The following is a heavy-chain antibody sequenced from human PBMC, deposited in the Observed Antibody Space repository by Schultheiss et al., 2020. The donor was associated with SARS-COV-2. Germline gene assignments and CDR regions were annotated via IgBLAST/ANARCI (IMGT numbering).Heavy chain of an antibody. Sequence: GGSLRLSCAASGFTFSSYAMHWVRQAPGKGLEYVSAISSNGGSTYYANSVKGRFTISRDNAKNSLYLQMNSLRAEDTAVYYCARDQVGATTGGDYWGQGTLVTVSS. V-gene: IGHV3-64*01. J-gene: IGHJ4*02. CDR2: ISSNGGST. D-gene: IGHD1-26*01. CDR3: ARDQVGATTGGDY. CDR1: GFTFSSYA.